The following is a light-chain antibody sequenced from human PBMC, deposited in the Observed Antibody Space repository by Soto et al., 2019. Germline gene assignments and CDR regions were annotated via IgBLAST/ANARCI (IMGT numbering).Light chain of an antibody. Sequence: EIVLTQSPGTLSLSPGERATLSCRASQSVSGSYLAWYQQKPGQAPRLLIYGASSRATGIPDRFSGSGSGTDFTLTISRLEPEDFAVYYCQQYGSSPRFDQGTRLDIK. CDR1: QSVSGSY. J-gene: IGKJ5*01. CDR3: QQYGSSPR. V-gene: IGKV3-20*01. CDR2: GAS.